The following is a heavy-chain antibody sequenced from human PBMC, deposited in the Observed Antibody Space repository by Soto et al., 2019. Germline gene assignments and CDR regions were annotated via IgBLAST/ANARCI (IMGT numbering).Heavy chain of an antibody. CDR2: INAGNGNT. D-gene: IGHD6-19*01. V-gene: IGHV1-3*01. Sequence: QVQLVQSGAEVKKPGASVKVSCKASGYTFTSYAMHWVRQAPGQRLEWMGWINAGNGNTKYSQKFKGRVTITRDTSASTAYMELSSLRSEDTAVYYCARAGIAVPPGYWGQGTLVTVSS. J-gene: IGHJ4*02. CDR3: ARAGIAVPPGY. CDR1: GYTFTSYA.